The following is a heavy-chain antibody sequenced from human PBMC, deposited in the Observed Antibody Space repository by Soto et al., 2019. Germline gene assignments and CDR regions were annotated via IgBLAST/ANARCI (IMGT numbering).Heavy chain of an antibody. J-gene: IGHJ4*02. CDR1: GYTFTSYY. Sequence: QVQLVQSGAEVKKPGASVKVSCKASGYTFTSYYMHWVRQAPGQGLEWMGIINPSGGSTSYAQKFQGSVTMTRDTSTSTVYMELSSLRSEDTAVYYCARDPSHYYDSSGYNPYFDYWGQGTLVTVSS. CDR3: ARDPSHYYDSSGYNPYFDY. V-gene: IGHV1-46*01. D-gene: IGHD3-22*01. CDR2: INPSGGST.